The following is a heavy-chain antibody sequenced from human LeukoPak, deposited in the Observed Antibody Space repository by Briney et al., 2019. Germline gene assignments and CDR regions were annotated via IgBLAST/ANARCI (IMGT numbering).Heavy chain of an antibody. V-gene: IGHV4-39*01. CDR1: GGSISSSSYY. D-gene: IGHD5-24*01. CDR2: IYYSGST. J-gene: IGHJ6*02. Sequence: KSSETLSLTCTVSGGSISSSSYYWGWIRQPPGKGLEWIGSIYYSGSTYYNPSLKSRVTISVDTSKNQFSLKLSSVTAADTAVYYCARHQPWATIMGPVMGVWGQGTTVTVSS. CDR3: ARHQPWATIMGPVMGV.